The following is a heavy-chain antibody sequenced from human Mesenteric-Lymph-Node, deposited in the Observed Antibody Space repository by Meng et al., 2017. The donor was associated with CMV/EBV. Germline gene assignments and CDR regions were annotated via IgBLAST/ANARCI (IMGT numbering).Heavy chain of an antibody. CDR3: ARDDFWSGSHFDY. J-gene: IGHJ4*02. V-gene: IGHV3-74*01. CDR1: GFTFSTYW. CDR2: VNSDGSTT. Sequence: GESLKISCAASGFTFSTYWMHWVRQAPGKGLVWVSCVNSDGSTTSYADSVKGRFTISRDNAKNTLYLQINSLRAEDTAVYYCARDDFWSGSHFDYWGQGTLVTVSS. D-gene: IGHD3-3*01.